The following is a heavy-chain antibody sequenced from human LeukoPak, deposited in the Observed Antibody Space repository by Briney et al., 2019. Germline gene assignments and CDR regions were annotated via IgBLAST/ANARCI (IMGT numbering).Heavy chain of an antibody. D-gene: IGHD6-13*01. V-gene: IGHV4-59*01. CDR1: GGSISSYY. J-gene: IGHJ4*02. Sequence: SETLSLTCTVSGGSISSYYWSWIRQPPGKGLEWIGYIYYSGSTNSNPSLKSRITISVDTSKNQFSLKLSSVTAADTAVYYCARLYSSSLGRVFDYWGQGTLVTVSS. CDR3: ARLYSSSLGRVFDY. CDR2: IYYSGST.